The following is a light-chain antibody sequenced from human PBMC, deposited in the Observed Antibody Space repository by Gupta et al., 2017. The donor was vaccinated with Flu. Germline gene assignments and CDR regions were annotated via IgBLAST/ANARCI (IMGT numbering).Light chain of an antibody. CDR2: DIN. CDR1: SSDVGGHDF. V-gene: IGLV2-11*01. Sequence: QSALTQPRSVSGSPGQSVTISCTGTSSDVGGHDFISWYNQDAGKPPKLILYDINKRPSGVPYRFSGSKSGNTASLTISGLQDEDEGDFYCCAYAGRSIWVFGAGTRVTVL. CDR3: CAYAGRSIWV. J-gene: IGLJ3*02.